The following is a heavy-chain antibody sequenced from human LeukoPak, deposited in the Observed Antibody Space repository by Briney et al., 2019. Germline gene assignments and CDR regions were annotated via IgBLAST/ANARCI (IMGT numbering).Heavy chain of an antibody. D-gene: IGHD2-15*01. V-gene: IGHV3-23*01. Sequence: GGSLRLSCAASGFTFSSYAMSWVRQAPGKGLEWVSAISGSGGSTYYADSVKGRFTISRDNSKNTLFLQMNTLRAEDTAIYYCAKDVDCSGGNCFSSYYGMDVWGQGTTVTVSS. CDR2: ISGSGGST. J-gene: IGHJ6*02. CDR1: GFTFSSYA. CDR3: AKDVDCSGGNCFSSYYGMDV.